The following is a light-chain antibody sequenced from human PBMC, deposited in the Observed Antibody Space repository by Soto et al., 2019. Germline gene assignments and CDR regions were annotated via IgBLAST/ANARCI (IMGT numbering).Light chain of an antibody. CDR3: SSYAGSSTFV. CDR1: SSDVGAYDH. Sequence: QPVLTQPASVSESPGQSITISCIGTSSDVGAYDHVSWYQQHPGKAPKVIISEVSNRPSGVSTRFSGSKSGNTASLTISGLQTEDEADYYCSSYAGSSTFVFGTGTKLTVL. V-gene: IGLV2-14*01. CDR2: EVS. J-gene: IGLJ1*01.